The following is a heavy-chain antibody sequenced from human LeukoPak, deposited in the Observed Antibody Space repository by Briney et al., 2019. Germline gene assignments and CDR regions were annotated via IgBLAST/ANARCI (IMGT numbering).Heavy chain of an antibody. Sequence: GGSLRLSCAASGFTFSSYAMSWVRQAPGKGLEWVSHITASGTAMFYADSVKGRFTISRDNAKNSLYLQMNSLRDEDTAVYYCARGAYYYEDWGQGTLVTVSS. CDR2: ITASGTAM. CDR1: GFTFSSYA. D-gene: IGHD3-22*01. V-gene: IGHV3-48*02. J-gene: IGHJ4*02. CDR3: ARGAYYYED.